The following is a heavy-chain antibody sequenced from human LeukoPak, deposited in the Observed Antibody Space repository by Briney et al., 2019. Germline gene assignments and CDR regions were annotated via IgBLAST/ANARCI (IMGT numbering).Heavy chain of an antibody. CDR1: GCSISSSSYY. J-gene: IGHJ4*02. CDR3: AGNPGVVATDFDY. CDR2: IYYSGST. D-gene: IGHD5-12*01. Sequence: SETLSLTCTVSGCSISSSSYYWGCIRQPPGKGLEWIGSIYYSGSTYYNPSLNSRVTISVDTSKNQYSLKLSSVTAADTAVYYCAGNPGVVATDFDYWGGGTPVSVSS. V-gene: IGHV4-39*07.